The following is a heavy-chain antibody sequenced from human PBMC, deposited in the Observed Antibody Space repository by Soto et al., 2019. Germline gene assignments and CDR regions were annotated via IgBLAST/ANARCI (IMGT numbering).Heavy chain of an antibody. J-gene: IGHJ4*02. V-gene: IGHV4-39*01. CDR1: GGSITSSNYH. CDR3: SRLTNARPGDD. D-gene: IGHD2-2*01. Sequence: SETLSLTCTVSGGSITSSNYHWGWSRQPPGKGLEWIGTIYYSGNTYYNPSLKSRVTMSMDASKNQFSLTLSSVAVADTAVYYCSRLTNARPGDDWGQGTLVTVSS. CDR2: IYYSGNT.